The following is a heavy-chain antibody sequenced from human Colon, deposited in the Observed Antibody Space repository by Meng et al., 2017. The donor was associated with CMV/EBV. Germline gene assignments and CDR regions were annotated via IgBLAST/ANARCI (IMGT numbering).Heavy chain of an antibody. CDR1: GFIFSSYT. D-gene: IGHD3-3*01. CDR2: ITISSNHI. CDR3: VRTAVFEGIVHDAFDI. Sequence: GGSLRLSCAASGFIFSSYTMNWVRQAPGKGLEWVSSITISSNHIYYADSVKGRFTISRDNAKNSLYLQMNSLRPEDTAVYYCVRTAVFEGIVHDAFDIWGQGTMVTVSS. V-gene: IGHV3-21*01. J-gene: IGHJ3*02.